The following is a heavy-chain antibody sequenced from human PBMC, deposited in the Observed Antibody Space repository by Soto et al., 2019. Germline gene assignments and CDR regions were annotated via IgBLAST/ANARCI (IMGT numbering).Heavy chain of an antibody. CDR2: IWYDGSNK. J-gene: IGHJ6*01. D-gene: IGHD3-10*01. V-gene: IGHV3-33*01. CDR1: QECRGSYG. Sequence: CAASQECRGSYGIHWVRQAPGKRLEWVAVIWYDGSNKYYADSVKGRFTISRDNSKNTLYQQMNSLRAEDTAVYYCGRDCTADELSWKWFGYY. CDR3: GRDCTADELSWKWFGYY.